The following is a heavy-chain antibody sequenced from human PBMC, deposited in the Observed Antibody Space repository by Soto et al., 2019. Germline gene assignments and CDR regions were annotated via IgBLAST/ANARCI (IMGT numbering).Heavy chain of an antibody. CDR1: GYTFTSYG. CDR2: ISAYNGNT. D-gene: IGHD3-3*01. CDR3: ARDSILPYYDFWSGYSVPYYYYMDV. V-gene: IGHV1-18*01. J-gene: IGHJ6*03. Sequence: ASVKVSCKASGYTFTSYGISWVRQAPGQGLEWMGWISAYNGNTNYAQKLQGRVTMTTDTSTSTAYMELRSLRSDDTAVYYCARDSILPYYDFWSGYSVPYYYYMDVWGKGTTVTVSS.